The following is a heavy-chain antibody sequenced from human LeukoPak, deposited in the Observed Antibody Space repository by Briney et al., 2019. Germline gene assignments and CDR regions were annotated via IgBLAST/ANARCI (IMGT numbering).Heavy chain of an antibody. CDR1: GFTFSSYW. CDR2: IKQDGSEK. Sequence: GGSLRLSCAASGFTFSSYWMSWVRQAPGKVLEWVANIKQDGSEKYYVDPVKGRFTISRDNAKNSLYLQMNSLRAEDTAVYYCARDRGYDSSFDYWGQGTLVTVSS. CDR3: ARDRGYDSSFDY. J-gene: IGHJ4*01. V-gene: IGHV3-7*01. D-gene: IGHD3-22*01.